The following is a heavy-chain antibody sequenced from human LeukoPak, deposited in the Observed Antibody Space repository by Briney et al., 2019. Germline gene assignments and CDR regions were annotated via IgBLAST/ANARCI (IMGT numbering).Heavy chain of an antibody. J-gene: IGHJ4*02. CDR1: GFTFSSYA. CDR2: ISYDGSNK. V-gene: IGHV3-30*04. Sequence: PGGSLRLSCAASGFTFSSYAMHWVRQAPGKGLEWVAVISYDGSNKYYADSVKGRFTISRDNSKNTLYLQMNSLRAEDTAVYYCAREWSIVATIGYFDYWGQGTLVTVSS. D-gene: IGHD5-12*01. CDR3: AREWSIVATIGYFDY.